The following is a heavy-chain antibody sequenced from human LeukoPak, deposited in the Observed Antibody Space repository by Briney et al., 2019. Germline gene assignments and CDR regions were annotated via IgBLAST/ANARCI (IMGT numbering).Heavy chain of an antibody. D-gene: IGHD3-22*01. CDR3: ARDYYDSSGCYGTDDY. V-gene: IGHV1-46*01. CDR2: INPSGGST. Sequence: ASVKVSCKASGYTFTSYYMHWVRQAPGQGLEWMGIINPSGGSTSYAQKFQGRVTMTRDTSTSTVYMELSSLRSEDTAVYYCARDYYDSSGCYGTDDYWGQGTLVTVSS. J-gene: IGHJ4*02. CDR1: GYTFTSYY.